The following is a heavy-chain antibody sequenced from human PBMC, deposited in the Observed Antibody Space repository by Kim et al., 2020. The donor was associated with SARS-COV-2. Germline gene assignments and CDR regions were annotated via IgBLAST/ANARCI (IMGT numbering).Heavy chain of an antibody. Sequence: SETLSLTCAVSVGSIISGGHSWSSIRQPPGKGLEWIGYIYHSGSTYYNPSLKSRVTISVDRSKNQFSLKLSSVTTADTAVYYCARVARSILRGSGSWYFDLWGRGTLVTVSS. D-gene: IGHD3-10*01. CDR2: IYHSGST. CDR3: ARVARSILRGSGSWYFDL. CDR1: VGSIISGGHS. J-gene: IGHJ2*01. V-gene: IGHV4-30-2*01.